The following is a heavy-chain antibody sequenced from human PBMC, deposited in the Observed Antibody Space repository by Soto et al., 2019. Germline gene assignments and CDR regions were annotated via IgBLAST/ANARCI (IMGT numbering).Heavy chain of an antibody. J-gene: IGHJ6*02. D-gene: IGHD6-13*01. CDR2: IIPIFGTA. V-gene: IGHV1-69*01. CDR3: ARGMIAAAGYYYYGMDV. CDR1: GGTFSSYA. Sequence: QVQLVQSGAEVKKPGSSVKVSCKASGGTFSSYAISWVRQAPGQGLEWMGGIIPIFGTANYAQKFQDRVTITADESTSTAYMELSSLRSEDTAVYYCARGMIAAAGYYYYGMDVWGQGTTVTVSS.